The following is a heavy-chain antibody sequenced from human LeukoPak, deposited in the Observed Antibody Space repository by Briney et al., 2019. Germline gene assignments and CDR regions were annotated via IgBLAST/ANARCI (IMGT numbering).Heavy chain of an antibody. CDR3: ATLGYCSSTSCPQLLYFDY. CDR1: VYTFTGYY. J-gene: IGHJ4*02. Sequence: ASVKVSFKASVYTFTGYYMHWVRQAPGQGLEWMGWINPNSGGTNYAQKFQGRVTMTRDTSISTAYMELSRLRSDDTAVYYCATLGYCSSTSCPQLLYFDYWGQGTLVTVSS. CDR2: INPNSGGT. D-gene: IGHD2-2*01. V-gene: IGHV1-2*02.